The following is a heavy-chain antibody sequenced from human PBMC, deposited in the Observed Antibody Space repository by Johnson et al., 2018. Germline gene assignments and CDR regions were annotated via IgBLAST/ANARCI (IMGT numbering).Heavy chain of an antibody. V-gene: IGHV4-39*07. Sequence: QVQLQESGPGLVKPSETLSLTCTVSGGSISSSSYYWGWIRQPPGKGLEGIGSIYYSGSAYHNPSLKSRVTISVDTSKTHFSRKLSSVTAADTAVYYCASHYSGGYYSPFGIWGQGTMVTVSS. CDR2: IYYSGSA. CDR1: GGSISSSSYY. CDR3: ASHYSGGYYSPFGI. J-gene: IGHJ3*02. D-gene: IGHD1-26*01.